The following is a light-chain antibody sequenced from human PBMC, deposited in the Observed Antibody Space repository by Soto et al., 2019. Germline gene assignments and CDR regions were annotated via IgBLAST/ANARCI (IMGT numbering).Light chain of an antibody. V-gene: IGKV3-20*01. J-gene: IGKJ1*01. CDR1: QSVISNY. Sequence: EIVLTQSPGTLSLSPGERATLSCRASQSVISNYLAWYQHKPGQAPRLLIYGASSRATGIPDRFSGSGSETDFTLTISRLEHEDFAVYYCQQYETFGQGTKVDIK. CDR2: GAS. CDR3: QQYET.